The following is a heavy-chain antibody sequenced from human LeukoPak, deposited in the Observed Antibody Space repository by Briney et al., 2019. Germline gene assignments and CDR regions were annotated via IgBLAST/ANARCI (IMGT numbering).Heavy chain of an antibody. D-gene: IGHD1-26*01. Sequence: ASVKVSCKASGYTFTGYYLHWVRQAPGQGLEWMGWINPISGVTGSAQKFQGRITMTRDTSTSTVYMELSSLRSEDTAVYYCARVSGSYEYWGQGTLVTVSS. CDR1: GYTFTGYY. J-gene: IGHJ4*02. CDR2: INPISGVT. CDR3: ARVSGSYEY. V-gene: IGHV1-2*02.